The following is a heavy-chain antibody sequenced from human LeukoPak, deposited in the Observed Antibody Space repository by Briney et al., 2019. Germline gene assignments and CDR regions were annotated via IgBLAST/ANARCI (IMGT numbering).Heavy chain of an antibody. V-gene: IGHV3-30*02. CDR2: IRYDGSNK. CDR3: AKEGIAAAGRRNTYYYYYYMDV. CDR1: GFTFSSYG. D-gene: IGHD6-13*01. J-gene: IGHJ6*03. Sequence: PGGSLRLSCAASGFTFSSYGMHWVRQAPGKGLEWVAFIRYDGSNKYYADSVKGRFTISRDNSKNTLYLQMNSLRAEDTAVYYCAKEGIAAAGRRNTYYYYYYMDVWGKGTTVTVSS.